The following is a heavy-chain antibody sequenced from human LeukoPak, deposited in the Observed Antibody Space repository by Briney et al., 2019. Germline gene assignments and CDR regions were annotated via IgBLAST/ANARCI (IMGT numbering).Heavy chain of an antibody. Sequence: PSETLSLTCTVSGGSISSYYWSWIRQPPGKGLEWIGEINHSGSTNYNPSLKSRVTISVDTSKNQFSLKLSSVTAADTAVYYCARGQLAPGPYYDSSGYYRNWFDPWGQGTLVTVSS. J-gene: IGHJ5*02. CDR2: INHSGST. CDR3: ARGQLAPGPYYDSSGYYRNWFDP. V-gene: IGHV4-34*01. D-gene: IGHD3-22*01. CDR1: GGSISSYY.